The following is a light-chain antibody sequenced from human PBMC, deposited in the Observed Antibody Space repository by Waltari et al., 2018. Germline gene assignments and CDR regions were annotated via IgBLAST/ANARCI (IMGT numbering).Light chain of an antibody. CDR1: NIERQG. CDR2: DDT. J-gene: IGLJ3*02. CDR3: HVWDSNTGV. Sequence: SYVLTQPPSLSVAPGQTAKISCGGNNIERQGVHWYKQKPAQAPLLVMYDDTERPSGIPERFAGSNSGNTASLTISRVDAGDEADYYCHVWDSNTGVFGGGTKLTVL. V-gene: IGLV3-21*02.